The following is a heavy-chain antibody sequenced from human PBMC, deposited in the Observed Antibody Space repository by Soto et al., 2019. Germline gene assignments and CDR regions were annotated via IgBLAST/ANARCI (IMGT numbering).Heavy chain of an antibody. CDR1: GYALTEFS. D-gene: IGHD3-9*01. Sequence: GASVKVSCKVSGYALTEFSMHWVRQAPGKGLEWMGGFDPEDGETIYAQKFQGRVTMTEDTSTDTAYMELSSLRSEDTAVYYCATDLSLYDILTGYYASWGQGTLVTVSS. CDR3: ATDLSLYDILTGYYAS. CDR2: FDPEDGET. V-gene: IGHV1-24*01. J-gene: IGHJ4*02.